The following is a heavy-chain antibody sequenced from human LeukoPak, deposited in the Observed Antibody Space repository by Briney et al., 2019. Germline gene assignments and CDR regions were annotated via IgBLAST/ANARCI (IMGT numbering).Heavy chain of an antibody. CDR2: IYHSGST. D-gene: IGHD3-10*01. CDR3: ARASGRSNAFDI. Sequence: PSETLSLTCAVSGGSISSGGYSWSWIRQPPGEGLEWIGYIYHSGSTYYNPSLKSRVTISVDRSKNQFSLKLSSVTAADTAVYYCARASGRSNAFDIWGQGTMVTVSS. J-gene: IGHJ3*02. CDR1: GGSISSGGYS. V-gene: IGHV4-30-2*01.